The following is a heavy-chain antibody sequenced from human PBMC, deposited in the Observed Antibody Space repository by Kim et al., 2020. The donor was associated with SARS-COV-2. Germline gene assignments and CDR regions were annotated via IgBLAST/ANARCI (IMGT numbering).Heavy chain of an antibody. D-gene: IGHD4-17*01. CDR1: GFTFSSYC. V-gene: IGHV3-33*01. CDR3: ARDSGAYGDYPESQFYYSYGMDV. J-gene: IGHJ6*02. CDR2: IWYDGSNK. Sequence: GGSLRLSCAASGFTFSSYCMHWVRQAPGKGLEWVAVIWYDGSNKYYADSVKGRFTISRDNSKNTLYLQMNSLRAEDTAVYYCARDSGAYGDYPESQFYYSYGMDVWGQGTTVTVSS.